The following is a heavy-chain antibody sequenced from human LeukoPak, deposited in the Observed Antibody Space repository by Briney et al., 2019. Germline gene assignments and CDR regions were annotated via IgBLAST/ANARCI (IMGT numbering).Heavy chain of an antibody. D-gene: IGHD4-11*01. CDR2: INWNGGST. V-gene: IGHV3-20*04. CDR3: ARGNFDYGNYGYYYSYRTV. Sequence: GGSPRLSCAASGFTFDDYGMSWVRQAPGKGLEWVSGINWNGGSTGYADSVKGRFTISRDNAKNSLYLQTNSLRAEDTALYYCARGNFDYGNYGYYYSYRTVGGKGTRFTAPS. J-gene: IGHJ6*03. CDR1: GFTFDDYG.